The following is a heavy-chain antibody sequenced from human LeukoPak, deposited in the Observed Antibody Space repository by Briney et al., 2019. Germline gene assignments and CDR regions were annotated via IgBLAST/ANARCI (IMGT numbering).Heavy chain of an antibody. Sequence: SETLSLTCAVYGESSFSSYYWSWIRQTPGGALEWIGEINHSGYTNYNPSLKSRVTLSIDTSKNQFSLRLNSVTAADTAVFYCSRQVVGNDYWGQGTLVTVSS. J-gene: IGHJ4*02. D-gene: IGHD3-22*01. V-gene: IGHV4-34*01. CDR1: GESSFSSYY. CDR3: SRQVVGNDY. CDR2: INHSGYT.